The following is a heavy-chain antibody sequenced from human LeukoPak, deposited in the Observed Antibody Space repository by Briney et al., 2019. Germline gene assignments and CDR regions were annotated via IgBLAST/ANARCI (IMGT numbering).Heavy chain of an antibody. Sequence: GGSLRLSCAASGFTFSYYSMNWVRQAPGKGLEWVSVLYSDGNTKYADSVQGRFTISRDNSKNTLYLEMNSLSPDGTAVYYCARGVEPLAANTLAYWGQGTLVTVSS. CDR2: LYSDGNT. V-gene: IGHV3-53*01. CDR1: GFTFSYYS. D-gene: IGHD1-14*01. J-gene: IGHJ4*02. CDR3: ARGVEPLAANTLAY.